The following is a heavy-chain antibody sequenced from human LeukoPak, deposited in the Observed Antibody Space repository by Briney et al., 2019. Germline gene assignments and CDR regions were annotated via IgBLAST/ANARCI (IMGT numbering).Heavy chain of an antibody. CDR1: GFTFSSYA. CDR3: AKDEGNNYDGSGYYGTHFDC. D-gene: IGHD3-22*01. Sequence: PGGSLRLSCAASGFTFSSYAMNWVRQAPGEGLEWVSSISASGGGTYYSDSVKGRFTTSRDNSKDSLYLQMNSLRAEDTAVYFCAKDEGNNYDGSGYYGTHFDCWGQGSLVTVSS. J-gene: IGHJ4*02. V-gene: IGHV3-23*01. CDR2: ISASGGGT.